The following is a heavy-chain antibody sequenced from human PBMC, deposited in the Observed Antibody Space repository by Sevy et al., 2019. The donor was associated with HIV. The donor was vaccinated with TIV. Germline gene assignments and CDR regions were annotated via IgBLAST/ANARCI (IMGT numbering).Heavy chain of an antibody. CDR3: ARAGGDCYSKNECWFVS. CDR1: GFTFSAYS. CDR2: ISSSSGTI. D-gene: IGHD2-21*01. Sequence: GSLRLSCAASGFTFSAYSMNWVRQAPGKGLEWVSYISSSSGTIYYADSVKGQFTISRDNAKSSLYLQMNGLRAEDTAVYYCARAGGDCYSKNECWFVSWGQGTLVTVSS. J-gene: IGHJ5*01. V-gene: IGHV3-48*01.